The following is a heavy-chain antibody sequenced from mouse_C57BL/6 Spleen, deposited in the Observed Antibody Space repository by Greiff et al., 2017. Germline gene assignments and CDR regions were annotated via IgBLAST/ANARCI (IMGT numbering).Heavy chain of an antibody. CDR2: IRNKANGYTT. CDR3: ARYMSGNYFDY. V-gene: IGHV7-3*01. D-gene: IGHD1-3*01. CDR1: GFTFTDYY. J-gene: IGHJ2*01. Sequence: DVMLVESGGGLVQPGGSLSLSCAASGFTFTDYYMSWVRQPPGKALEWLGFIRNKANGYTTEYSASVKGRFTISRDNSQSILYLQMNALRAEDSATYYCARYMSGNYFDYWGQGTTLTVSS.